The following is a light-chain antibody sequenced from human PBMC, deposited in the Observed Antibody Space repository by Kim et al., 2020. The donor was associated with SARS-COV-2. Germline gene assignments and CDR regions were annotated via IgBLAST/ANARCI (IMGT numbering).Light chain of an antibody. Sequence: PGERATLSCRASQSVSSSYLAWYQQKPGQAPRLLIYGASSRATGIPDRFTGSGSGTDFTLTISRLEPEDFAVYYCQQYGSSPPNTFGQGTKLEI. CDR2: GAS. CDR1: QSVSSSY. V-gene: IGKV3-20*01. J-gene: IGKJ2*01. CDR3: QQYGSSPPNT.